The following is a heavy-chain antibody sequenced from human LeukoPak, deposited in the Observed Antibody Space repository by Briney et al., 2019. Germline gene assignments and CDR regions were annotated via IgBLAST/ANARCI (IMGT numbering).Heavy chain of an antibody. D-gene: IGHD6-13*01. CDR2: IYYSGST. J-gene: IGHJ3*02. V-gene: IGHV4-59*01. CDR1: GGSISSYY. CDR3: AGSPPLLYSSSSLGAFDI. Sequence: SETLSLTCTVSGGSISSYYRSWIRQPPGKGLEWIGDIYYSGSTNYNPSLKSRVSISVDKSKNQFSLKLKSVTAADTAVYYCAGSPPLLYSSSSLGAFDIWGQGTMVTVSS.